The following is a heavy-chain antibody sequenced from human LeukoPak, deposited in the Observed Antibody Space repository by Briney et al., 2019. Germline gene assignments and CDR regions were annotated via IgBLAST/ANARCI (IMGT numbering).Heavy chain of an antibody. Sequence: PGGSLRLSCAASGFTFSSYSMHWVRQAPGKGLEWVSSISSSSSYIYYADSVKGRFTISRDNAKNSLYLQMNSLRAEDTAVYYCARGISRSVAFDIWGQGTMVTVSS. V-gene: IGHV3-21*01. J-gene: IGHJ3*02. D-gene: IGHD2-15*01. CDR3: ARGISRSVAFDI. CDR1: GFTFSSYS. CDR2: ISSSSSYI.